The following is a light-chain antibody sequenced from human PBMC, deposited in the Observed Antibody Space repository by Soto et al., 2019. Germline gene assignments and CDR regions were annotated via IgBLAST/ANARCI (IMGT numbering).Light chain of an antibody. V-gene: IGKV3-11*01. CDR2: DAS. Sequence: EIVLTQSPGTLSLSPGERATLSCRASQNVDTNLAWHQQKPGQAPRLLIYDASNRATGIPARFSGSGSGTDFTLTISSLEPEDFAVYYCQQRGNWPSFGGGTKVDI. J-gene: IGKJ4*01. CDR1: QNVDTN. CDR3: QQRGNWPS.